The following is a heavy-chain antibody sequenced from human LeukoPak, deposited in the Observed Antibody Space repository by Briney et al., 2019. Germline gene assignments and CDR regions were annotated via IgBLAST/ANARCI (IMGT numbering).Heavy chain of an antibody. CDR1: GFTFSSYA. D-gene: IGHD3-3*01. V-gene: IGHV3-30-3*01. Sequence: GGSLRLSCAAPGFTFSSYAMHWVRQAPGKGLEWVAVISYDGSNKYYADSVKGRFTISRDNSKNTLYLQMNSLRAEDTAVYYCAAGYYDFWSGYPPFDYWGQGTLVTVSS. CDR3: AAGYYDFWSGYPPFDY. J-gene: IGHJ4*02. CDR2: ISYDGSNK.